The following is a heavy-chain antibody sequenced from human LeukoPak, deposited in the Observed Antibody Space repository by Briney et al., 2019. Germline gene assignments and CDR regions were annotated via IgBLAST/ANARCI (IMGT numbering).Heavy chain of an antibody. Sequence: ASVKVSCKVSGYTLTELSMHWVRQAPGKGLEWMGGFDPEDGETIYAQKFQGRVTMTRDTSTNTVYMEQSSLRSEDTAVYYCARGRVGATRDFDYWGQGTLVTVSS. CDR1: GYTLTELS. CDR2: FDPEDGET. V-gene: IGHV1-24*01. J-gene: IGHJ4*02. D-gene: IGHD1-26*01. CDR3: ARGRVGATRDFDY.